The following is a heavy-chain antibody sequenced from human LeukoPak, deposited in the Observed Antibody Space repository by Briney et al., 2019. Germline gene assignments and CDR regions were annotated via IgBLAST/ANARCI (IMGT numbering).Heavy chain of an antibody. CDR1: GGTFSSYA. CDR2: IIPILGIA. CDR3: ARATPYDSSGYYYLYYYGMDV. V-gene: IGHV1-69*04. J-gene: IGHJ6*02. D-gene: IGHD3-22*01. Sequence: SVKVSCKASGGTFSSYAISWARQAPGQGLEWMGRIIPILGIANYAQKFQGRVTITADKSTSTAYMELSSLRSEDTAVYYCARATPYDSSGYYYLYYYGMDVWGQGTTVTVSS.